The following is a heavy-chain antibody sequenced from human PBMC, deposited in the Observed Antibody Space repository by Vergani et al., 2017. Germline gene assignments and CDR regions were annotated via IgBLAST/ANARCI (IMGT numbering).Heavy chain of an antibody. V-gene: IGHV3-30*18. Sequence: QLQLVESGGGVVQPGRSLRLSCAASGFNFNNFGIHWVRQAPGKGLEWVAVISFDGTTKYYADSVKGRFTISRDNSKKMLYLEMNSLRNDDTALYYCTKEPRQRLNVLDNWGQGTLVTVSS. D-gene: IGHD6-25*01. CDR1: GFNFNNFG. J-gene: IGHJ4*01. CDR3: TKEPRQRLNVLDN. CDR2: ISFDGTTK.